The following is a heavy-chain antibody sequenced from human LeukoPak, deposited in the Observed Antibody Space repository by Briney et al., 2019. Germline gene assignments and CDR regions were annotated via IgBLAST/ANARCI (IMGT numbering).Heavy chain of an antibody. V-gene: IGHV4-39*01. CDR2: IYYSGST. J-gene: IGHJ4*02. Sequence: SETLSLTCTVSGGSISRSSYYWGWVRQPPGKGLDWIGSIYYSGSTYYSPSLKSRVTISVDTSKNHFSLKLTSVTAADTAVYYCARRIPTFFFDYWGQGALVTVSS. CDR1: GGSISRSSYY. D-gene: IGHD2-21*01. CDR3: ARRIPTFFFDY.